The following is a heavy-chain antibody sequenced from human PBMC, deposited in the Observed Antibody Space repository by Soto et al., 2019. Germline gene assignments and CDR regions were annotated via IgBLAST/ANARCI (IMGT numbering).Heavy chain of an antibody. D-gene: IGHD2-15*01. CDR1: GYTFTSYY. CDR2: INPSGGST. J-gene: IGHJ5*02. Sequence: QVQLVQSGAEVKKPGASVKVSCKASGYTFTSYYMHWVRQAPGQGLEWMGIINPSGGSTSYAQKFQGRVTLTRDTATSTDDMDLSSLRSEDTAVYYCARDRVVCSGGSCWRSVEATWGQGTLVTVSS. V-gene: IGHV1-46*01. CDR3: ARDRVVCSGGSCWRSVEAT.